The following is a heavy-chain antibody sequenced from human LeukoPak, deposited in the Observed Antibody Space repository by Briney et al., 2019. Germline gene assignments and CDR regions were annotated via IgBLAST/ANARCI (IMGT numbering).Heavy chain of an antibody. CDR1: GYTFTGYY. Sequence: ASVKVSCKASGYTFTGYYMHWVRQAPGQGLEWMGWINPNSGGTNYAQKFQGRVTMTRDMSTSTVYMELSSLRSEDTAVYYCAREATVDTAMVHTIFDYWGQGTLVTVSS. CDR3: AREATVDTAMVHTIFDY. J-gene: IGHJ4*02. V-gene: IGHV1-2*02. D-gene: IGHD5-18*01. CDR2: INPNSGGT.